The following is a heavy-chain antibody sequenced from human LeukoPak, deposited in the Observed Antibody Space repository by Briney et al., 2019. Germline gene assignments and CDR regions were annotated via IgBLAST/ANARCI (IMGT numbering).Heavy chain of an antibody. CDR2: IYYSGST. CDR3: ANRVTGSYYPV. V-gene: IGHV4-39*01. J-gene: IGHJ4*02. Sequence: SETLSLTCTVSGGSISSSSYYWGWIRQPPGKGLEWIGSIYYSGSTYYNPSLKSRVTISVDTSKNQFSLKLSSVTAADTAVYYCANRVTGSYYPVWGQGTLVTVSS. CDR1: GGSISSSSYY. D-gene: IGHD3-10*01.